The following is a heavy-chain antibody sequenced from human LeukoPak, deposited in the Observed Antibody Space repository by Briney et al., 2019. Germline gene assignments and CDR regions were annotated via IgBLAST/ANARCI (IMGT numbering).Heavy chain of an antibody. D-gene: IGHD3-3*01. CDR2: ISWNSGSI. CDR3: ARDYDFWSGPGGYFDY. J-gene: IGHJ4*02. CDR1: GFTFDDYA. Sequence: GGSLRLSCAASGFTFDDYAMHWVRQAPGKGLEWVSGISWNSGSIGYADSVKGRFTISRDNAKNSLYLQMNSLRAEDTALYYCARDYDFWSGPGGYFDYWGQGTLVTVSS. V-gene: IGHV3-9*01.